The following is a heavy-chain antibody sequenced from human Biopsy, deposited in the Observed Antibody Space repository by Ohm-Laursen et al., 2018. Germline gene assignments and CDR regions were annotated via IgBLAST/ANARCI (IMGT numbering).Heavy chain of an antibody. V-gene: IGHV3-7*01. CDR2: IKEDGSEK. Sequence: SLRLSCAASGFTFSSSWMTWVRQAPGKGLEWVASIKEDGSEKFYVGSVKGRFTISRDNAQKSLYLQMNSLRVEDTAVHYCARGRSMDVWGQGTTVTVSS. CDR3: ARGRSMDV. CDR1: GFTFSSSW. J-gene: IGHJ6*02.